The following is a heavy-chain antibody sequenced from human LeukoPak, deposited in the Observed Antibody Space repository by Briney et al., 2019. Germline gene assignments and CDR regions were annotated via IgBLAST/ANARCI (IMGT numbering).Heavy chain of an antibody. Sequence: SETLSLTCTVSGYSISSGYYWGWIRQPPGKGLEWIGSIYHSGSTYYNPSLKSRVTISVDTSKNQFSLKLSSVTAADTAVYYCATKIAAAGSTFFDYWGQGTLVTVSS. J-gene: IGHJ4*02. V-gene: IGHV4-38-2*02. D-gene: IGHD6-13*01. CDR1: GYSISSGYY. CDR2: IYHSGST. CDR3: ATKIAAAGSTFFDY.